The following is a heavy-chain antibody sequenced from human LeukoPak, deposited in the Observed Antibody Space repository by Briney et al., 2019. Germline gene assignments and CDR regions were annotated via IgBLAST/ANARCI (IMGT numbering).Heavy chain of an antibody. J-gene: IGHJ4*02. Sequence: GGSLRLSCAASGFTFSSYAMHGVRHAPGKGRGWVAVISYDGSNTYYADSVKGRFTISRDNSKNTLYLQMSSLRAEDTAVYYCVRGAPQWLVRPYFDYWGQGTLVTVSS. D-gene: IGHD6-19*01. CDR1: GFTFSSYA. CDR3: VRGAPQWLVRPYFDY. CDR2: ISYDGSNT. V-gene: IGHV3-30-3*01.